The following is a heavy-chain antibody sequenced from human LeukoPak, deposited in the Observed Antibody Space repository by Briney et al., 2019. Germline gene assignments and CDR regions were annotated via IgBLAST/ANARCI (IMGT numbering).Heavy chain of an antibody. CDR2: IISSSRYR. J-gene: IGHJ4*02. CDR1: RFTFSDYY. D-gene: IGHD2/OR15-2a*01. Sequence: PGRSLRLSCAASRFTFSDYYMSWVRQAPGKGLEWVSYIISSSRYRNYGDSVKCRFTISGDNAKNPLYLQMNILRAEGTAVYYCARAENRSFDYWGQGTLVTVSS. V-gene: IGHV3-11*05. CDR3: ARAENRSFDY.